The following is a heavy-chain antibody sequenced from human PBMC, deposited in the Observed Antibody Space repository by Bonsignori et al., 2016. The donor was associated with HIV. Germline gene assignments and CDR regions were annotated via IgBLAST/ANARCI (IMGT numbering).Heavy chain of an antibody. CDR2: INHSGST. J-gene: IGHJ6*03. D-gene: IGHD3-16*01. CDR3: ARKRSARLALGSRNYYYYMDV. Sequence: WIRQPPGKGLEWIGEINHSGSTNYNPSLKSRVTISVDTSKNQFSLKLSSVTAADTAVYYCARKRSARLALGSRNYYYYMDVWGKGTTVTVSS. V-gene: IGHV4-34*01.